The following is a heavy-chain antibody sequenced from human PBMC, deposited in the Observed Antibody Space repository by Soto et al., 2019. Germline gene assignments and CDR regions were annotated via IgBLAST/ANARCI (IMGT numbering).Heavy chain of an antibody. CDR1: GDSISAYS. V-gene: IGHV4-59*01. CDR3: AREGNLGRWLQPLDF. D-gene: IGHD5-12*01. Sequence: PSETLSLTCTVSGDSISAYSWSWVRQPPGKGLEWIGNIHYNGNTKYKPSLKSRVTMSVDTSKNQFSLKLISVTAADTAKYFCAREGNLGRWLQPLDFWGQGTLVTVSS. J-gene: IGHJ4*02. CDR2: IHYNGNT.